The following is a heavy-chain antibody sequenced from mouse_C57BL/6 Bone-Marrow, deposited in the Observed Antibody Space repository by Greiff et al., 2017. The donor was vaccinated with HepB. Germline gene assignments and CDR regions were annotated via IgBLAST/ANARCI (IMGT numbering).Heavy chain of an antibody. D-gene: IGHD1-1*01. J-gene: IGHJ4*01. CDR1: GYAFSSSW. Sequence: VKLVESGPELVKPGASVKISCKASGYAFSSSWMNWVKQRPGKGLEWIGRIYPGDGDTNYNGKFKGKATLTADKSSSTAYMQLSSLTSEDSAVYFCASTVVATDYYAMDYWGQGTSVTVSS. CDR2: IYPGDGDT. V-gene: IGHV1-82*01. CDR3: ASTVVATDYYAMDY.